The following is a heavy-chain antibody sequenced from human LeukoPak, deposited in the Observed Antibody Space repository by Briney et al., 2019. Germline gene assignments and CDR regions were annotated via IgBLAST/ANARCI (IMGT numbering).Heavy chain of an antibody. CDR3: ASLYSGSYDTGSFDYFNY. V-gene: IGHV4-59*01. CDR2: MYYSGST. D-gene: IGHD1-26*01. Sequence: SETLSLTCTVSGGSISSYYWSWIRQRPGKGLEWIGYMYYSGSTNYNPSLKSRVTISVDTSKNQSSLKLSSVTAADTAVYYCASLYSGSYDTGSFDYFNYWGQGTLVTVSS. J-gene: IGHJ4*02. CDR1: GGSISSYY.